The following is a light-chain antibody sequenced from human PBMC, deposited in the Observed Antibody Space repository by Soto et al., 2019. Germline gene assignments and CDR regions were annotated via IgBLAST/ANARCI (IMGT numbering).Light chain of an antibody. J-gene: IGKJ5*01. Sequence: EIVLTQSPATLSLSAGERATLSWRASRSVSSYLAWYQQKPVQAPRLLVHDASNRATGIPARFSGSGCGTDFSLTISSLEPEDSAVYYCQQRSGWSSTTFGQGTRLEIK. V-gene: IGKV3-11*01. CDR1: RSVSSY. CDR2: DAS. CDR3: QQRSGWSSTT.